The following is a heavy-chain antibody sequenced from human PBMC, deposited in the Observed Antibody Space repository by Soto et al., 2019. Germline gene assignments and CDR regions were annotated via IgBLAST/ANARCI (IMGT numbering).Heavy chain of an antibody. V-gene: IGHV3-30*18. CDR3: AKERYGQLWLEDYGLDV. D-gene: IGHD3-10*01. Sequence: QVQLVESGGGVVQSGRSLRLSCAASGFTFSSYGIQWVRQAPGKGLEWVALISDDGSNKYYADSVKGRFTTSRDNSKNTLYLPMNSLRPEDTAVYYCAKERYGQLWLEDYGLDVWGQGTTVTVSS. J-gene: IGHJ6*02. CDR1: GFTFSSYG. CDR2: ISDDGSNK.